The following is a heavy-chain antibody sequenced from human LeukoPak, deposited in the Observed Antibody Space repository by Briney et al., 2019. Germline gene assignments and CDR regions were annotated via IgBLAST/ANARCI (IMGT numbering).Heavy chain of an antibody. V-gene: IGHV1-69*13. Sequence: SVEVSCKASGGTFSSYAISWVRQAPGQGLEWMGGIIPIFGTANYAQKFQGRVTITADESTSTAYMELSSLRSEDTAVYYCARAPTTVTRKPSYYYYYYMGVWGKGTTVTVSS. CDR3: ARAPTTVTRKPSYYYYYYMGV. CDR2: IIPIFGTA. D-gene: IGHD4-11*01. CDR1: GGTFSSYA. J-gene: IGHJ6*03.